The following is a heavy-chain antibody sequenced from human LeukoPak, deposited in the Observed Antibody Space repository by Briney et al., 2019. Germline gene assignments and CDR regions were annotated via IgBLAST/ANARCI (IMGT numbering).Heavy chain of an antibody. J-gene: IGHJ6*03. V-gene: IGHV4-34*01. CDR3: ARGSSVVAATRHYYYYYMDV. CDR1: GGSFIGYF. CDR2: INHRENT. Sequence: PSETLSLTCAVSGGSFIGYFWSWIRQSPGKGLEWIGEINHRENTNYNPSLKSRVTISVDTSKNQFSLKLSSVTAADTAVYYCARGSSVVAATRHYYYYYMDVWGKGTTVTVSS. D-gene: IGHD2-15*01.